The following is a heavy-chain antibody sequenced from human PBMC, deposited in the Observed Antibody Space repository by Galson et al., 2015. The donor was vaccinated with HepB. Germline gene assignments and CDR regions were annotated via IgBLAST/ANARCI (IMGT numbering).Heavy chain of an antibody. D-gene: IGHD3-10*02. CDR3: AREPMLPMGFDY. J-gene: IGHJ4*02. CDR1: GGSINSEY. Sequence: VSGGSINSEYWSWIRQAAGKGPEYIGRIFRSGSNNYNPSLRSRVTMSIDTSKSQISLKMRSVTVADTAVYYCAREPMLPMGFDYWGQGILVTVSS. CDR2: IFRSGSN. V-gene: IGHV4-4*07.